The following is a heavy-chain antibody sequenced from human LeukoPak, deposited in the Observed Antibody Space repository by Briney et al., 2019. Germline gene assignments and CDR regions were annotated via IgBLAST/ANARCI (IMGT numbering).Heavy chain of an antibody. CDR1: GGSISSSYW. CDR3: ARHLPTMVRGVILGNWFDP. D-gene: IGHD3-10*01. J-gene: IGHJ5*02. Sequence: SETLSLTCAVSGGSISSSYWWSWVRQPPGKGLEWIGEVYHSVSTNYYPSLKSRVTISVDTSKNQFSLKLSSVTAADTAVYYCARHLPTMVRGVILGNWFDPWGQGTLVTVSS. V-gene: IGHV4-4*02. CDR2: VYHSVST.